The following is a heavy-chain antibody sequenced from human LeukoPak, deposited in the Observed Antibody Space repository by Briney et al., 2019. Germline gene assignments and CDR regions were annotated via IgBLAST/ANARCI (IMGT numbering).Heavy chain of an antibody. CDR3: ARDCSSTSCYMDY. Sequence: ASVKVSCKASGYTFTSYGISWVRQAPGQGPEWMGWISAYKGNTNYAQKFQGRVTMTTDTSTSTAYMELRSLRSDDTAVYYCARDCSSTSCYMDYWGQGTLVTVSS. J-gene: IGHJ4*02. CDR2: ISAYKGNT. V-gene: IGHV1-18*01. D-gene: IGHD2-2*02. CDR1: GYTFTSYG.